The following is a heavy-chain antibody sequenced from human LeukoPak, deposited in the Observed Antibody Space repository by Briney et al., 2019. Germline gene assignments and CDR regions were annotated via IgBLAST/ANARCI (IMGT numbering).Heavy chain of an antibody. Sequence: GGSLRLSCAASGFTFSGYGMHWVRQAPGKGLEWVAFIRYDGSNKYYADSVKGRFTISRDNSKNTLYLQMNSLRAEDTAVYYCAKDPGTAMVFDYWGQGTLVTVSS. J-gene: IGHJ4*02. CDR1: GFTFSGYG. CDR3: AKDPGTAMVFDY. D-gene: IGHD5-18*01. CDR2: IRYDGSNK. V-gene: IGHV3-30*02.